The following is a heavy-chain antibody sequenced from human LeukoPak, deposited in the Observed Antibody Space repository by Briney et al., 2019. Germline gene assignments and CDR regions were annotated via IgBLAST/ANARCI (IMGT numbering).Heavy chain of an antibody. CDR2: INSSSSTI. D-gene: IGHD6-19*01. CDR3: ARDQSSGWFYFDY. CDR1: GFTFSSYS. Sequence: GGSLRLSCAASGFTFSSYSMNWVRQAPGKGLEWVSYINSSSSTIYYADSVKGRFTISRDNAKNSLYLQMNSLRAEDTAVYYCARDQSSGWFYFDYWGQGTLVTVSS. V-gene: IGHV3-48*01. J-gene: IGHJ4*02.